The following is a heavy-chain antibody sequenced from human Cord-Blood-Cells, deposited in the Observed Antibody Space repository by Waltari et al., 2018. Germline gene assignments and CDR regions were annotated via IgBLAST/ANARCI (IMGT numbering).Heavy chain of an antibody. CDR1: GCTFSSYA. CDR2: IIPIFGTA. Sequence: QVQLVPSGAEVKKPGSSVKVSCKASGCTFSSYATSWVGQAPGQGLEWMGGIIPIFGTANYAQKFQGRVTITADESTSTAYMELSSLRSEDTAVYYCARDRSTVTTWYFDLWGRGTLVTVSS. J-gene: IGHJ2*01. CDR3: ARDRSTVTTWYFDL. V-gene: IGHV1-69*01. D-gene: IGHD4-4*01.